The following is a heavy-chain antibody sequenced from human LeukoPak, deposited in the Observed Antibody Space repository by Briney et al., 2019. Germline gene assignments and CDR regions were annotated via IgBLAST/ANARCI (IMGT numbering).Heavy chain of an antibody. CDR2: IWYDGSNE. Sequence: GRSLRLSCAASGFTLSSCGMHWVRQAPGKGLEWVAVIWYDGSNEYYVEPVKGRFTISRDNSKNMLYLQMNSLRAEDTAVYYCARDHGQWIYWTDGMDVWGQGTTVTVSS. J-gene: IGHJ6*02. V-gene: IGHV3-33*01. CDR3: ARDHGQWIYWTDGMDV. CDR1: GFTLSSCG. D-gene: IGHD5-12*01.